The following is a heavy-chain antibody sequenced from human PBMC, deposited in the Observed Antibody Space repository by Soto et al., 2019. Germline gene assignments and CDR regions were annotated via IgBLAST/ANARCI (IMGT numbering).Heavy chain of an antibody. D-gene: IGHD2-2*01. CDR2: IIPILGIA. J-gene: IGHJ6*02. V-gene: IGHV1-69*02. CDR1: GGTFSSYT. Sequence: GASVKVSCKASGGTFSSYTISWVRQAPGQGLEWMGSIIPILGIANYAQKFQGRVTITADKSTSTAYMELSSLRSEDTAVYYCARVATYCSSTSCSTRYYYYGMDVWGQGTTVTVSS. CDR3: ARVATYCSSTSCSTRYYYYGMDV.